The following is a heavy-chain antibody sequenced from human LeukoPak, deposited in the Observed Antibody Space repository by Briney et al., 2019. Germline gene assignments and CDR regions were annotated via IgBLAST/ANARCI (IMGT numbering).Heavy chain of an antibody. V-gene: IGHV4-59*01. Sequence: PSETLSLTCTVSGGFISSYYWSWIRQPPGKGLEWIGYIYYSGSTNYNPSLKSRVTISVDTSKNQFSLKLSSVTAADTAVYYCARGYYYDSSGYYAPSNYYYGMDVWGQGTTVTVSS. CDR1: GGFISSYY. J-gene: IGHJ6*02. CDR2: IYYSGST. D-gene: IGHD3-22*01. CDR3: ARGYYYDSSGYYAPSNYYYGMDV.